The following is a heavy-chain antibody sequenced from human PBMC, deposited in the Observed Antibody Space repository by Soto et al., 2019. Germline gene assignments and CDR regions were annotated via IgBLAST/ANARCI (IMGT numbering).Heavy chain of an antibody. D-gene: IGHD1-26*01. CDR1: GFTFSSYG. CDR3: AKGHSGSYCD. V-gene: IGHV3-30*18. J-gene: IGHJ4*02. CDR2: ISYDGSNK. Sequence: VQLVESGGGVVQPGRSLRLSCAASGFTFSSYGMHWVRQAPGKGLEWVAVISYDGSNKYYADSVKGRFTISRDNSKNTLYLQMNSLRAEDTAVYYCAKGHSGSYCDWGQGTLVTVSS.